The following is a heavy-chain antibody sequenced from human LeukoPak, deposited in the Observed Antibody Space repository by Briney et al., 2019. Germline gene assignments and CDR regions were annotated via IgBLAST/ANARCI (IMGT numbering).Heavy chain of an antibody. Sequence: GGSLRLSCTASGFSFSGHWMHWARQLPGKGLVWVSRISPTGSTTSYADSVKGRFTVSRDSAKNTRYLQVNNLRAEDTAVYYCARGPNSNWSGLDFWGQGTLLTVSS. CDR3: ARGPNSNWSGLDF. CDR1: GFSFSGHW. CDR2: ISPTGSTT. D-gene: IGHD6-6*01. J-gene: IGHJ4*02. V-gene: IGHV3-74*01.